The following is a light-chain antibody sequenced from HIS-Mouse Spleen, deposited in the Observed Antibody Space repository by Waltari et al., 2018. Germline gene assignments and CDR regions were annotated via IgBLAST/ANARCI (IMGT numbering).Light chain of an antibody. CDR3: QQYYSTLTWT. CDR1: QSVSSN. CDR2: GAS. V-gene: IGKV3-15*01. J-gene: IGKJ1*01. Sequence: EIVMTQSPATLSVSPGERATLSCRASQSVSSNLAWYQQKPGQAPRLLIYGASTRATGIPARFSGSGSGTEFTLTISSMQSEDFAVYYCQQYYSTLTWTFGQGTKVEIK.